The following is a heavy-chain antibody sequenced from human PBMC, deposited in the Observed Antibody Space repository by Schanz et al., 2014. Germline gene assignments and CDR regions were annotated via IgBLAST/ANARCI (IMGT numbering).Heavy chain of an antibody. Sequence: LVESGGGVVQPGRSLRLSCAASGFTFDDYGMHWVRQAPGKGLEWVAVISYHGSERYYADSVKGRFTISRDNSKNTLYLQMNSLRTEDTAVYFCAKSYDTSGYSGFDYWGQGTLVTVSS. CDR2: ISYHGSER. CDR1: GFTFDDYG. J-gene: IGHJ4*02. D-gene: IGHD3-22*01. CDR3: AKSYDTSGYSGFDY. V-gene: IGHV3-30*18.